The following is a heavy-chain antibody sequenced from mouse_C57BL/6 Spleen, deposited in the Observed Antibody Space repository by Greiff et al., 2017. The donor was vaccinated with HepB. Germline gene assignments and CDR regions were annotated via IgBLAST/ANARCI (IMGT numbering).Heavy chain of an antibody. J-gene: IGHJ3*01. CDR2: ISGGGGNT. CDR1: GFTFSSYT. D-gene: IGHD3-2*02. V-gene: IGHV5-9*01. CDR3: ARQDSSGSWFAY. Sequence: EVKLMESGGGLVKPGGSLKLSCAASGFTFSSYTMTWVRQTPEKRLEWVATISGGGGNTYYPDSVKGRFTISRDSAKNTLYLQMSSLRSEDTALYYCARQDSSGSWFAYWGQGTLVTVSA.